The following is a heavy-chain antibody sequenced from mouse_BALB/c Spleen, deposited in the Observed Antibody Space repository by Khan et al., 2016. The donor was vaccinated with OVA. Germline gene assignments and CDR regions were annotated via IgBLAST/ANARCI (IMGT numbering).Heavy chain of an antibody. CDR2: LSSGSTYP. CDR3: TRDGNYAHWYFDV. J-gene: IGHJ1*01. CDR1: GFSFTSYT. D-gene: IGHD2-1*01. Sequence: EVELVESGGGLVRPGGSLKLSCAASGFSFTSYTMSWVRHTPEKRLAWVATLSSGSTYPYYPDSVKGRFTISNDNAKTTLYLQMSILKSEDTAMYYCTRDGNYAHWYFDVWGAGTTVTVSS. V-gene: IGHV5-6-4*01.